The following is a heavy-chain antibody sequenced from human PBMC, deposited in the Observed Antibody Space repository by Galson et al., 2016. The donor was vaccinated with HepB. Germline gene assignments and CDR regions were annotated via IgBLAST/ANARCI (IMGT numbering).Heavy chain of an antibody. CDR2: IHWDDDK. J-gene: IGHJ4*02. V-gene: IGHV2-5*02. D-gene: IGHD3-16*01. Sequence: PALVKPTQTLTLTCTFSGFSLSTNGVGVGWIRQPPGKALEWVALIHWDDDKRYSPSLKNRLTITKDNSKNQVVLTMTNMDPVDTATYFCAHKPPTAVGGTFCFGHWGQGTLVTVSS. CDR1: GFSLSTNGVG. CDR3: AHKPPTAVGGTFCFGH.